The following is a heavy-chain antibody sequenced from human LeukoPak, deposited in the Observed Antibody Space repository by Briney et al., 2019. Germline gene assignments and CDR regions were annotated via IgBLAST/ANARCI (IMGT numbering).Heavy chain of an antibody. D-gene: IGHD2-15*01. J-gene: IGHJ4*02. Sequence: AASVKVSCKASGYTFTGYYMHWVRQAPGQGLEWMGRIIPILGIANYAQKFQGRVTITADKSTSTAYMELSSLRSEDTAVYYCARYSESFDYWGQGTLVTVSS. CDR2: IIPILGIA. V-gene: IGHV1-69*02. CDR1: GYTFTGYY. CDR3: ARYSESFDY.